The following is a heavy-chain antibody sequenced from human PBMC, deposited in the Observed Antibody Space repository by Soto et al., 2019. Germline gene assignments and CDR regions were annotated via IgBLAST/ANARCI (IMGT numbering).Heavy chain of an antibody. D-gene: IGHD3-3*01. CDR3: ARDYEYWSGYYKGFDY. CDR2: ISSSSSSI. CDR1: GFTFSSYS. V-gene: IGHV3-48*02. Sequence: EVQLVESGGGLVQPGGSVRLSCAASGFTFSSYSMNWVRQAPGKGLEWVSYISSSSSSIYYADSVKGRFTISRDNAKNSLYLQMNSLRDEDTAVYSCARDYEYWSGYYKGFDYWGQGTLVTVSS. J-gene: IGHJ4*02.